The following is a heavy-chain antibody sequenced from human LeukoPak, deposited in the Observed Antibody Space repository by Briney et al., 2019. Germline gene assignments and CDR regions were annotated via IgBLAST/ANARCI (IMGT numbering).Heavy chain of an antibody. CDR1: GGSISSYY. D-gene: IGHD1-26*01. Sequence: SETLSLTCTVSGGSISSYYWSWIRQPPGKGLEWIGEINHSGSTNYNPSLKSRVTMSVDTSKNQFSLKLSSVTAADTAVYYCARGTKTKWELPGDFDYWGQGTLVTVSS. J-gene: IGHJ4*02. V-gene: IGHV4-34*01. CDR2: INHSGST. CDR3: ARGTKTKWELPGDFDY.